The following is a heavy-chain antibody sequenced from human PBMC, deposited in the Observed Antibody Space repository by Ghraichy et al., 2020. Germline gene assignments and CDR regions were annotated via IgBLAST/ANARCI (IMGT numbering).Heavy chain of an antibody. J-gene: IGHJ4*02. Sequence: LSLTCAASGFTFSSYSMNWVRQAPGKGLEWVSYISSSSSTIYYADSVKGRFTISRDNAKNSLYLQMNSLRAEDTAVYYCARDRIPSLDYWGQGTLVTVSS. V-gene: IGHV3-48*01. CDR3: ARDRIPSLDY. D-gene: IGHD2-2*01. CDR1: GFTFSSYS. CDR2: ISSSSSTI.